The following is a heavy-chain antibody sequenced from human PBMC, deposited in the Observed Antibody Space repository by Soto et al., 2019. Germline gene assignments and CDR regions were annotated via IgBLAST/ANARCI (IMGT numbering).Heavy chain of an antibody. Sequence: VHLVESGGGLVQPGGSLRLSCAVSGFTFSSYDMHWVRQRTGKGLEWVSAIGTDGNTYYTASVKGRFTISRENAKNSLYLQMDSLRAEDTAVYYCARDRGHYDYFAMDVWGQGTTVTVSS. CDR2: IGTDGNT. CDR3: ARDRGHYDYFAMDV. D-gene: IGHD3-3*01. J-gene: IGHJ6*02. V-gene: IGHV3-13*01. CDR1: GFTFSSYD.